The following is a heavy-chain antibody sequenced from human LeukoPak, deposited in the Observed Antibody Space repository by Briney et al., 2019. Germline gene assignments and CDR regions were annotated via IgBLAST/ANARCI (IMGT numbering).Heavy chain of an antibody. CDR1: RFTFSSYA. Sequence: GRSLRLSCAASRFTFSSYAMHWVRQAPGKGLDWVAVISYDGSNKYYADSVKGRFTISRDNSKNTLYLQMNSLRAEDTAVYYCASGDSGSYYYYGMDVWGQGTTVTVSS. CDR2: ISYDGSNK. J-gene: IGHJ6*02. D-gene: IGHD1-26*01. V-gene: IGHV3-30-3*01. CDR3: ASGDSGSYYYYGMDV.